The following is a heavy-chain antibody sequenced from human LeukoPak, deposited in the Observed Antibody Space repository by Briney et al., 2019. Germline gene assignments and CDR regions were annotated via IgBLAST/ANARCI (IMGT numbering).Heavy chain of an antibody. CDR3: ARIPTGYYYDGYFDY. J-gene: IGHJ4*02. D-gene: IGHD3-22*01. CDR2: IYHSGST. CDR1: GGSISSSNW. Sequence: SGTLSLTCAVSGGSISSSNWWSWVRQPPGKGLEWIGEIYHSGSTNYNPSLKSRVTISVDKSKNQFSLKMSSVTAADTAVYYCARIPTGYYYDGYFDYWGQGTLVTVSS. V-gene: IGHV4-4*02.